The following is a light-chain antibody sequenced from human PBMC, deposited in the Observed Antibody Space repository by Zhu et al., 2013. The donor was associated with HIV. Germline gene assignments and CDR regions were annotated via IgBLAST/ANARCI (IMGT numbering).Light chain of an antibody. CDR2: DNN. CDR3: GTWDSSLSAWV. J-gene: IGLJ3*02. CDR1: SSNIGATYD. Sequence: QSVLTQPPSVSGAPGQRVTISCTGSSSNIGATYDVHWYQLLPGTAPKLLIYDNNKRPSGIPDRFSGSKSGTSATLGITGLQTGDEADYYCGTWDSSLSAWVFGGGTKLTVL. V-gene: IGLV1-51*01.